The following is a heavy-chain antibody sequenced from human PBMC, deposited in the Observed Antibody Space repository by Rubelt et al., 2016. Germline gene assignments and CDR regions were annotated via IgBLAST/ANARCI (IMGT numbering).Heavy chain of an antibody. CDR1: GYTFTSYG. J-gene: IGHJ4*02. CDR2: ISAYNGNT. V-gene: IGHV1-18*01. D-gene: IGHD3-22*01. CDR3: ARFAIGGHSSGYLFDY. Sequence: QVQLVQSGAEVKKPGASVKVSCKASGYTFTSYGISWVRQAPGQGLEWMGWISAYNGNTNYAQKFQVRGTMTTDTSTSTAYMGRGSLGSDDTAVYYCARFAIGGHSSGYLFDYWGQGTLVTVSS.